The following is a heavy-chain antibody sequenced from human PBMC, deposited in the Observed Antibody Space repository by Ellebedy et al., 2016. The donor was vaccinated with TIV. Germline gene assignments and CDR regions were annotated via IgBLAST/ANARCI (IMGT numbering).Heavy chain of an antibody. CDR2: IKQDGSAK. Sequence: GGSLRLXXAASGFTFSSYWMQWVRQAPGKGLEWVANIKQDGSAKYYVDSVKGRFTISRDNAKNSVYLQMNNLRAEDTAMYYCARRYMDVWGKGTTVTVSS. J-gene: IGHJ6*03. V-gene: IGHV3-7*01. CDR3: ARRYMDV. CDR1: GFTFSSYW.